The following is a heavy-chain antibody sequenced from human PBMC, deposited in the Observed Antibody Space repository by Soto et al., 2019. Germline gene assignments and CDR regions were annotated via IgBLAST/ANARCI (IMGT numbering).Heavy chain of an antibody. CDR1: GFTFSTYS. Sequence: GGSLRLSCAASGFTFSTYSMNWVRQAPGKGLEWVSSISSSSSYIYYADSVKGRFTISRDNAKISLFLQMNSLRAEDTAVYYCARVRYSGYVLEPWGQGTLVTVS. CDR2: ISSSSSYI. J-gene: IGHJ5*02. V-gene: IGHV3-21*01. D-gene: IGHD5-12*01. CDR3: ARVRYSGYVLEP.